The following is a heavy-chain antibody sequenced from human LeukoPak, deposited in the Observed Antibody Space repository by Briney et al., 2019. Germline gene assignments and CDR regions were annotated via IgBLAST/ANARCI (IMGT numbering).Heavy chain of an antibody. CDR1: GFSFSDYG. D-gene: IGHD2-2*01. V-gene: IGHV3-33*03. CDR2: IFFDGSNK. CDR3: GRWGIEAAIDY. Sequence: GGSLRLSCAASGFSFSDYGMHWVRQAPGKGLEWVAGIFFDGSNKDYADSVKGRFTISRGNSKRTLHLQMNSLRADDTAVYYCGRWGIEAAIDYWGQGTLVTVSS. J-gene: IGHJ4*02.